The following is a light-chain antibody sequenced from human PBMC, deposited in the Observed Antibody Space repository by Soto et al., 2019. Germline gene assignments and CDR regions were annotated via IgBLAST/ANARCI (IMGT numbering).Light chain of an antibody. J-gene: IGKJ5*01. V-gene: IGKV1-16*01. CDR1: QGISNY. CDR3: QQYSYYPIT. Sequence: DTQMTQSPSSLFASVGDRVTITCRARQGISNYLGWYQQKPGKAPKSLIYAASGLQSGVPSRFSGSGSGTDFTLTIGSLQPEDFGTYYCQQYSYYPITFGQGTRLEIK. CDR2: AAS.